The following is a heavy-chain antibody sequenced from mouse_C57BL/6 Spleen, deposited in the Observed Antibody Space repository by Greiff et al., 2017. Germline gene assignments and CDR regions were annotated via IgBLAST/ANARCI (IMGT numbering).Heavy chain of an antibody. J-gene: IGHJ4*01. CDR2: IYPGSGNT. CDR1: GYTFPDYY. Sequence: QVQLQQSGAELVRPGASVKLSCKASGYTFPDYYINWVKQRPGQGLEWIARIYPGSGNTYYNEKFKGKATLTAEKSSSTAYMQLSSLTSEDSAVYFCARTGRYAMDYWGQGTSVTVSS. D-gene: IGHD4-1*01. CDR3: ARTGRYAMDY. V-gene: IGHV1-76*01.